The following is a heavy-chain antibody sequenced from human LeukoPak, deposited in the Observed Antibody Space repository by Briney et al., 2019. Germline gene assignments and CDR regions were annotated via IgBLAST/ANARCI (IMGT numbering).Heavy chain of an antibody. CDR1: GFTFSSYW. Sequence: GGSLRLSCAASGFTFSSYWMSWVRQAPGKGLEWVANIKQDGSEKYYVDSVKGRFTISRDNAKNSLYLQMNSLRAEDTAVYYCARGGANYMLADWFDPWGQGTLVTVSS. J-gene: IGHJ5*02. D-gene: IGHD2-8*01. CDR2: IKQDGSEK. V-gene: IGHV3-7*01. CDR3: ARGGANYMLADWFDP.